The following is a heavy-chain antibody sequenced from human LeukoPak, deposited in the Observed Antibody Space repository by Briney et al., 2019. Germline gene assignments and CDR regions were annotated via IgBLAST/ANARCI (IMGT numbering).Heavy chain of an antibody. J-gene: IGHJ5*02. Sequence: PSGTLSLTCAVSGGSISSNNWWSWVRQPPGKGLEWIGEIYHSGSTNYNPSLKSRVTISVDKSKNQFSLKLSSVTAADTAVYYCARDRIAARGEWFDPWGQGTLVTVSS. CDR3: ARDRIAARGEWFDP. V-gene: IGHV4-4*02. CDR1: GGSISSNNW. D-gene: IGHD6-6*01. CDR2: IYHSGST.